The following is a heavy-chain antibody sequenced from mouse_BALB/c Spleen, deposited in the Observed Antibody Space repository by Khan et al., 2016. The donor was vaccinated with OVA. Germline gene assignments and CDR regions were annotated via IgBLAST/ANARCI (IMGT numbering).Heavy chain of an antibody. CDR3: ARAPYYYGSKYAMDY. D-gene: IGHD1-1*01. CDR1: GFTFSSYG. CDR2: INSNGGST. Sequence: EVELVESGGNLVQPGGSLKLSCAASGFTFSSYGMSWVRQTPDKRLELVATINSNGGSTYYPDSVKGRFTISRDNAKNTLFLQMSSLKSEDTAMYYCARAPYYYGSKYAMDYWGQGTSVTVSS. V-gene: IGHV5-6-3*01. J-gene: IGHJ4*01.